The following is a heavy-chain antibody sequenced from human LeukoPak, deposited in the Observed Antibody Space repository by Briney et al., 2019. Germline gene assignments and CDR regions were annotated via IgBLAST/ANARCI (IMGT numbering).Heavy chain of an antibody. CDR2: INPNSGGT. CDR3: ARGKRDYVWGSYPKDY. D-gene: IGHD3-16*02. J-gene: IGHJ4*02. CDR1: GYTFTGYY. Sequence: ASVKVSCKASGYTFTGYYMHWVRQAPGQRLEWMGWINPNSGGTNYAQKFQGRVTMTRDTSISTAYMELSRLRSDDTAVYYCARGKRDYVWGSYPKDYWGQGTLVTVSS. V-gene: IGHV1-2*02.